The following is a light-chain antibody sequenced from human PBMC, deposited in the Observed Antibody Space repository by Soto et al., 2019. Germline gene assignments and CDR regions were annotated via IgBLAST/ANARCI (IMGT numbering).Light chain of an antibody. CDR3: QQYYSYPLT. CDR2: AAS. Sequence: AIRMTQSPSSLSASTGDRVTITCRASQGISSYLAWYQQKPGKAPKLLIYAASTLQSGVPSRFSGSGSETDFTLTISCLQTEDFATYSCQQYYSYPLTFGQGTKLEIK. V-gene: IGKV1-8*01. J-gene: IGKJ2*01. CDR1: QGISSY.